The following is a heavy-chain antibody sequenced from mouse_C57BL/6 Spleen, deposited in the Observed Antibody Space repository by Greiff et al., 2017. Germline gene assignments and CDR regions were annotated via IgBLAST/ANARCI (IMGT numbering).Heavy chain of an antibody. J-gene: IGHJ2*01. V-gene: IGHV5-6*01. CDR3: AGPGGSGYFDY. CDR1: GFTFSSYG. Sequence: EVMLVESGGDLVKPGGSLKLSCAASGFTFSSYGMSWVRQTPDKRLEWVATISSGGSYTYYPDSVKGRFTISRDNAKNTLYLQMSSLKSEDTAMYYCAGPGGSGYFDYWGQGTTLTVSS. CDR2: ISSGGSYT. D-gene: IGHD1-1*01.